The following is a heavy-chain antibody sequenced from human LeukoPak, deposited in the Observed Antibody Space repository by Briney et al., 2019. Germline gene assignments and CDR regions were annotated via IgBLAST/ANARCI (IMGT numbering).Heavy chain of an antibody. Sequence: ASVKVSCKASGHTFTSYDINWVRQATGQGLEWMGWMNPNSGNTGYAQKFQGRVTMTRNTSISTAYMELSSLRSEDTAVYYCARAARGVRYFDWLLQSDSSGIFDYWGQGTLVTVSS. CDR1: GHTFTSYD. J-gene: IGHJ4*02. CDR2: MNPNSGNT. CDR3: ARAARGVRYFDWLLQSDSSGIFDY. V-gene: IGHV1-8*01. D-gene: IGHD3-9*01.